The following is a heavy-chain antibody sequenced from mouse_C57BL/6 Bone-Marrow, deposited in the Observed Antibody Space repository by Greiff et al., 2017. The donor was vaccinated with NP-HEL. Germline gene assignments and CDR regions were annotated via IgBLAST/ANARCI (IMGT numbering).Heavy chain of an antibody. CDR3: ASPSPTVVATDYAMDY. Sequence: EVQLQQSGPELVKPGASVKISCKASGYTFTDYYMNWVKQSHGKSLEWIGDINPNNGGTSYNQKFKGKATLTVDKSSSTAYMELRSLTSEDSAVYYCASPSPTVVATDYAMDYWGQGTSGTVSS. V-gene: IGHV1-26*01. J-gene: IGHJ4*01. CDR2: INPNNGGT. CDR1: GYTFTDYY. D-gene: IGHD1-1*01.